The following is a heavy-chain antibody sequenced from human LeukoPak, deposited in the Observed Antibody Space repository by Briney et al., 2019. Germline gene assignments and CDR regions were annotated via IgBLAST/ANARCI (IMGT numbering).Heavy chain of an antibody. CDR2: IVVGSGNT. CDR1: GFTFTSSA. V-gene: IGHV1-58*02. D-gene: IGHD3-22*01. J-gene: IGHJ4*02. CDR3: AADSSGYYDYFDY. Sequence: SVKVSCKASGFTFTSSAMQWVRQARGQRLEGIGWIVVGSGNTNYAQKFQERVTITRDMSTSTAYMELSSLRSEDTAVYYCAADSSGYYDYFDYWGQGTLVTVSS.